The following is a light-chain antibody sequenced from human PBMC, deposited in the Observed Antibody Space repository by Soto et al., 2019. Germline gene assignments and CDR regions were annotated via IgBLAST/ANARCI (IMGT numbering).Light chain of an antibody. Sequence: EIVLTQSPGTLSLSPGERATLSCRASQSVSSNYLAWYQQKPGQTPRRLIYGASSRATAIPDRFSGSGYGTDFALTISRLEPEDFAVYYCQQYGSSPYTFGHGTKVEIK. CDR3: QQYGSSPYT. CDR1: QSVSSNY. V-gene: IGKV3-20*01. J-gene: IGKJ2*01. CDR2: GAS.